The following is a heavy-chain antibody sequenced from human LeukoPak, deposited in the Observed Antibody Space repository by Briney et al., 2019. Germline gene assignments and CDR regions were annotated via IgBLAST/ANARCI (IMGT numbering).Heavy chain of an antibody. V-gene: IGHV3-30*02. Sequence: PGGSLRLSCAASGFTFSSYGMHWVRQAPGKGLEWVAFIRYDGSNKYYADSVKGRFTISRDNSKKTLYLQMNSLRAEDTAVYYCAKDGAYYYDSSGYHDWGQGTLVTVSS. D-gene: IGHD3-22*01. CDR3: AKDGAYYYDSSGYHD. CDR2: IRYDGSNK. J-gene: IGHJ4*02. CDR1: GFTFSSYG.